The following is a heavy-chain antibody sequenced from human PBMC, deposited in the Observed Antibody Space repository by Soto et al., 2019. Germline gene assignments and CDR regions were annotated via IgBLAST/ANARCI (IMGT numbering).Heavy chain of an antibody. V-gene: IGHV4-59*01. CDR1: GGSISRYY. J-gene: IGHJ4*02. CDR3: ARGTLTSYFDY. CDR2: IYYSGST. Sequence: QVQLQESGPGLVKPSETLSLTCTVSGGSISRYYWSWIRQPPGKGLEWIGYIYYSGSTNYNPSLRSRVSISVDTSKNQFSLKLSSVTAADTAVYYCARGTLTSYFDYWGQGTLVTVSS.